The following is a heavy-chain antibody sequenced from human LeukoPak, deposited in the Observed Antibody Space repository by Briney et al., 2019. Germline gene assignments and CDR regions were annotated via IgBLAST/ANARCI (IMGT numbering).Heavy chain of an antibody. CDR1: GFTFSSYA. J-gene: IGHJ4*02. CDR3: ARSIAAPDY. CDR2: IGAGGTFT. D-gene: IGHD6-6*01. Sequence: PGGSLRLSCTASGFTFSSYAMNWVRQAPGKGLEWVSGIGAGGTFTYYADSVKGRFTVSRDNAKNTLYLQMSSLRAEDTAVYYCARSIAAPDYWGQGTLVTVSS. V-gene: IGHV3-23*01.